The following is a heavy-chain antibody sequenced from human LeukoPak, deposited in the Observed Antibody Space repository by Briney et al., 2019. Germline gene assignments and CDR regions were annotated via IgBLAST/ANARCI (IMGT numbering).Heavy chain of an antibody. Sequence: GESLKISCKGSGYSFTNYWIGWVRQMPGKGLEWMGIIYPGDADTRYSPSFQGQVTISADKSISTAYLQWSSLKASDTAMYYCARGDYGSGSHLNWFDPWGQGTLVTVSS. CDR3: ARGDYGSGSHLNWFDP. CDR2: IYPGDADT. V-gene: IGHV5-51*01. CDR1: GYSFTNYW. D-gene: IGHD3-10*01. J-gene: IGHJ5*02.